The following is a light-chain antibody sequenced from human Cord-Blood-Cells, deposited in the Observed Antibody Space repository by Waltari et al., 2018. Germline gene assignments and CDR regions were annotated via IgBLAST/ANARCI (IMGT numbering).Light chain of an antibody. CDR2: GAS. CDR1: QSVSSN. V-gene: IGKV3-15*01. Sequence: EIVMTQSPATLSVSPGERATLSCRASQSVSSNLAWYQQKPGQAPRLLIYGASTRATGIPARFSGSGSGTEFTLTISSLQSEDFVVYYCQQYGSSSWTFGQGTKVEIK. CDR3: QQYGSSSWT. J-gene: IGKJ1*01.